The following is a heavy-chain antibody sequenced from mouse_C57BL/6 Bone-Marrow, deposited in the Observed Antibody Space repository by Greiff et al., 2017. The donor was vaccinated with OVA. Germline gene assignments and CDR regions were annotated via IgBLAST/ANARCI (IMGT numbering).Heavy chain of an antibody. V-gene: IGHV1-61*01. CDR3: ARWGLRRDFDY. D-gene: IGHD2-2*01. CDR1: GYTFTSYW. Sequence: QVQLQQPGAELVRPGSSVKLSCKASGYTFTSYWMDWVKQRPGQGLEWIGNIYPSDSETHYNQKFKDKATLTVDKSSSTDYMQLSSLTSEDSAVYYCARWGLRRDFDYWGRGTALTVSA. J-gene: IGHJ2*01. CDR2: IYPSDSET.